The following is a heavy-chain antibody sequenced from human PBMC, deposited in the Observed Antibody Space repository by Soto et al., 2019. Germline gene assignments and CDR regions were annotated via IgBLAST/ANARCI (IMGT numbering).Heavy chain of an antibody. V-gene: IGHV5-51*01. J-gene: IGHJ4*02. CDR2: IYLSDSDT. CDR1: GYSFTSYW. Sequence: GESLKISCKGSGYSFTSYWIAWVRQMPGKGLEWMGIIYLSDSDTRYSPSFQGRVTISADKSISTAYLQWSSLKASDTAMYYCARYSSGWPYYFDYWGQGXLVTVSS. D-gene: IGHD6-19*01. CDR3: ARYSSGWPYYFDY.